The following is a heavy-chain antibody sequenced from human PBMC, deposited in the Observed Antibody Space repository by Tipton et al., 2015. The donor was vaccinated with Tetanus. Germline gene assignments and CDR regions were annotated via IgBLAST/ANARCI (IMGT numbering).Heavy chain of an antibody. CDR3: ARDYGGNVLYYYYGMDV. Sequence: SLRLSCAASGFTFSSYWMHWVRQAPGKGLVWVSRIKSDGSSTSYADSVKGRFTISRDNAKNTLYLQMNSLRAEDTAAYYCARDYGGNVLYYYYGMDVWGQGTTVIVSS. J-gene: IGHJ6*02. CDR2: IKSDGSST. D-gene: IGHD4-23*01. V-gene: IGHV3-74*01. CDR1: GFTFSSYW.